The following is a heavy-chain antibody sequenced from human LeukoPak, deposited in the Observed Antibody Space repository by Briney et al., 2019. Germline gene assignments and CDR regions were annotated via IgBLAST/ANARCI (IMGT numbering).Heavy chain of an antibody. J-gene: IGHJ4*02. CDR2: INPNSGGT. CDR3: AREGQQLVSPLGY. V-gene: IGHV1-2*02. CDR1: GYTFTGYY. Sequence: ASVKVSCKASGYTFTGYYMHWVRQAPGQGLEWMGWINPNSGGTNYAQKFQGRVTMTRDTSTSTVYMELSSLRSEDTAVYYCAREGQQLVSPLGYWGQGTLVTVSS. D-gene: IGHD6-13*01.